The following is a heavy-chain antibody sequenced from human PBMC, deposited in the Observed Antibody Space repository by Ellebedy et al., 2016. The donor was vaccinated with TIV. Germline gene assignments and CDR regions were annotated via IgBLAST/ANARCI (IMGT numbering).Heavy chain of an antibody. J-gene: IGHJ4*02. V-gene: IGHV4-61*01. CDR2: IYYSGST. D-gene: IGHD4-17*01. CDR1: RGSVSSGSYY. CDR3: AIGEEGYGDWHYFDY. Sequence: SETLSLXXTVSRGSVSSGSYYWSWIRQPPGKGLEWIGYIYYSGSTKYNPSLKSRITISVDTSKNQISLRLRSVTAADTAVYYCAIGEEGYGDWHYFDYWGQGTLVTVSS.